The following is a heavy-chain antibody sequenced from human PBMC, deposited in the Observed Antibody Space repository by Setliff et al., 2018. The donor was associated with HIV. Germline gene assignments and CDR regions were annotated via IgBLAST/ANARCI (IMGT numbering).Heavy chain of an antibody. V-gene: IGHV1-69*13. J-gene: IGHJ6*03. D-gene: IGHD3-16*02. CDR3: VRGGQYYRSTYYYYYMDV. CDR2: ITPISGTA. Sequence: SVKVSCKASGGTFSSYGISWVRQAPGQGLEWMGGITPISGTANYAQKLQGRVTIAADEFTSTAYMELSSLRSEDTAVYCCVRGGQYYRSTYYYYYMDVWGKGTTVTVSS. CDR1: GGTFSSYG.